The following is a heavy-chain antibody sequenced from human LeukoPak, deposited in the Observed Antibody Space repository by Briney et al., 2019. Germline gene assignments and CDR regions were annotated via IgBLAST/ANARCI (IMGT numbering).Heavy chain of an antibody. J-gene: IGHJ4*02. CDR1: GFTFSSYS. Sequence: GGSLRLSCAASGFTFSSYSMNWIRQAPGKGLEWVSSISSSSSYIYYADSVKGRFTISRDNAKNSLYLQMNSLRAEDTAVYYCARDGGGNSFDYWGQGTLVTVSS. CDR2: ISSSSSYI. V-gene: IGHV3-21*01. CDR3: ARDGGGNSFDY. D-gene: IGHD4-23*01.